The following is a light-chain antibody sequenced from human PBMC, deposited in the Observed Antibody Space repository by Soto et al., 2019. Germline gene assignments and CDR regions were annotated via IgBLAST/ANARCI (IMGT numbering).Light chain of an antibody. CDR3: AAWDDSLSGLYV. CDR2: RNN. V-gene: IGLV1-47*01. CDR1: SSNIGSNY. Sequence: QSVLTQPTSASGAPRQRGTISCSGNSSNIGSNYVYWYQQLPGTAPKLLIYRNNQRPSGVPDRFSGSKSGTSASLAISGLRSEDEADYYCAAWDDSLSGLYVFGTGTKVTVL. J-gene: IGLJ1*01.